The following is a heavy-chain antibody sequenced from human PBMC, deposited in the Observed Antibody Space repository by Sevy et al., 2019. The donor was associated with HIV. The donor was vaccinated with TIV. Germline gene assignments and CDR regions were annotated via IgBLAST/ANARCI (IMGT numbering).Heavy chain of an antibody. CDR1: GVTLGDYD. J-gene: IGHJ6*02. V-gene: IGHV3-21*01. Sequence: GGSLRLSCTVSGVTLGDYDMSWVRQAPGKGLEWVSSISSSSTYIYYADSVKGRFTISRDNAKNSLYLQMSSLRAEDTAVYYCARDLVIPATTDYFYYGMDVWGQGTTVTVSS. D-gene: IGHD2-15*01. CDR2: ISSSSTYI. CDR3: ARDLVIPATTDYFYYGMDV.